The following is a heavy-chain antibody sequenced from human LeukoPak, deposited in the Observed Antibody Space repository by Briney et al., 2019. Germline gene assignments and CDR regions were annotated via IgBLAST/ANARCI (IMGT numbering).Heavy chain of an antibody. J-gene: IGHJ6*02. CDR3: AKEGDVVVPAAIPVNYYYYGMDV. Sequence: GGSLRLSCAASGFTFSSYAMSWVRQAPEKGLEWVSAISGSGGSTYYADSVKGRFTISRDNSKNTLYLQMNSLRAEDTAVYYCAKEGDVVVPAAIPVNYYYYGMDVWGQGTTVTVSS. CDR2: ISGSGGST. V-gene: IGHV3-23*01. D-gene: IGHD2-2*02. CDR1: GFTFSSYA.